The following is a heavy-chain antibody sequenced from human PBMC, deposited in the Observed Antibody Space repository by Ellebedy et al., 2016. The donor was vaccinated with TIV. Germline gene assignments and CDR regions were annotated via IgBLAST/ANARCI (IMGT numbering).Heavy chain of an antibody. CDR3: ARDGVVVVPAADWFDP. CDR2: ISAYNGNT. Sequence: AASVKVSCKASGYTFTSYGISWVRQAPGQGLEWMGWISAYNGNTNYAQKLQGRVTMTTDTSTSTAYMELRSLRSDDTAVYYCARDGVVVVPAADWFDPWGQGTLVTVSS. CDR1: GYTFTSYG. J-gene: IGHJ5*02. V-gene: IGHV1-18*04. D-gene: IGHD2-2*01.